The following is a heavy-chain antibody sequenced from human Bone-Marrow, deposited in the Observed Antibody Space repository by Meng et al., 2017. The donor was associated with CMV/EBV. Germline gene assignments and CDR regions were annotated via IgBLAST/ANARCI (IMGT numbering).Heavy chain of an antibody. Sequence: SETLSLTCAVYGGSFSGYYWGWIRQPPGKGLEWIGEINHSGSTNYNPSLKSRVTISVDTSKNQFSLKLSSVTAADTAVYYCARAATYYDYVWGSYREYYFDYWGQGTLVTVSS. D-gene: IGHD3-16*02. CDR2: INHSGST. CDR1: GGSFSGYY. J-gene: IGHJ4*02. CDR3: ARAATYYDYVWGSYREYYFDY. V-gene: IGHV4-34*01.